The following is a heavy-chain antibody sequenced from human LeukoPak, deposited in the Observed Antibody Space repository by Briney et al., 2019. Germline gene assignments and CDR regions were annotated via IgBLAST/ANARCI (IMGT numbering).Heavy chain of an antibody. J-gene: IGHJ4*02. CDR1: GGTFSSYA. Sequence: ASVKVSCKASGGTFSSYAISWVRQAPGQGLEWMGRIIPILGIANYAQKFQGRVTITADKSTSTAYMELSSLRSEDTAVYYCARGYSSGWYGLGYYFDYWGQGTLVTVSS. CDR2: IIPILGIA. V-gene: IGHV1-69*04. D-gene: IGHD6-19*01. CDR3: ARGYSSGWYGLGYYFDY.